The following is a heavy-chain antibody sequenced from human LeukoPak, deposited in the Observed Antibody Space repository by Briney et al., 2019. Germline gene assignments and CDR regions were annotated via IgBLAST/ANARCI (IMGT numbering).Heavy chain of an antibody. V-gene: IGHV4-38-2*01. CDR3: ARHVIPNSSSWYYYYYYRDL. D-gene: IGHD6-13*01. J-gene: IGHJ6*03. CDR1: GYSISSGYC. Sequence: SETLSLTCAVSGYSISSGYCWGGIRQPPGKGLEGIGSIYHSGSTYYNPSLKSRVTISVDTSKNQFSLQLSSVTAADTDVYYCARHVIPNSSSWYYYYYYRDLWRKRTTVTVSS. CDR2: IYHSGST.